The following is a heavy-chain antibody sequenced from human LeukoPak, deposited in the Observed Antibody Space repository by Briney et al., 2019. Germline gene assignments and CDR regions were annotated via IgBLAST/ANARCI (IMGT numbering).Heavy chain of an antibody. CDR3: ARDNNWGSTHY. V-gene: IGHV3-30-3*01. Sequence: GGSLRLSCAASGFTFNTYAMHWVRQSPGKGLEWVAVIAYDGNNKYYADSVKGRFTVSRDSTKNTLYLQMNSLRAEDTAVYYCARDNNWGSTHYWGQGTLVTVSS. J-gene: IGHJ4*02. CDR2: IAYDGNNK. CDR1: GFTFNTYA. D-gene: IGHD7-27*01.